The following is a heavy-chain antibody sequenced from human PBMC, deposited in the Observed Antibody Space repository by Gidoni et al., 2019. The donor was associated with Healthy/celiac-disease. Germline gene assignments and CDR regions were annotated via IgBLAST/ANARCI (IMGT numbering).Heavy chain of an antibody. CDR2: ISWNSGSI. Sequence: EVQLVESGGGLVQPGRSLRLSCAASGFPFDDYAMHWVRQAPGKGLEWVSGISWNSGSIGYADSVKGRFTISRDNAKNSLYLQMNSLRAEDTALYYCAKMEMATKAFDYWGQGTLVTVSS. J-gene: IGHJ4*02. CDR3: AKMEMATKAFDY. V-gene: IGHV3-9*01. CDR1: GFPFDDYA. D-gene: IGHD5-12*01.